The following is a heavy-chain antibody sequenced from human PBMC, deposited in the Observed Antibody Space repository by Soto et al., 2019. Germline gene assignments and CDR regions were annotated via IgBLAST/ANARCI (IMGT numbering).Heavy chain of an antibody. J-gene: IGHJ5*02. Sequence: GGSVRLFCAASGFTHSSYWMSWVRQAPGRGLERDANKKQEGTEKSYVDSVKGLCTLARDNFKDSLYLQTNSLRGADTAFYFCARNYYASTGWFGPWDQGTLVTV. D-gene: IGHD3-22*01. V-gene: IGHV3-7*03. CDR1: GFTHSSYW. CDR3: ARNYYASTGWFGP. CDR2: KKQEGTEK.